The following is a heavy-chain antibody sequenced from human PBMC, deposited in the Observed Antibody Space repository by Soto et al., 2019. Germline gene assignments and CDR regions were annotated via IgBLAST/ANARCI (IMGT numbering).Heavy chain of an antibody. Sequence: GGSLRLSCAASGFTFSSYGMHWVRQAPGKGLEWVAVISYDGSNKYYADSVKGRFTISRDNSKNTLYPQMNSLRAEDTAVYYCAKWTDSYYYYYMDVWGKGTTVTVSS. J-gene: IGHJ6*03. V-gene: IGHV3-30*18. CDR3: AKWTDSYYYYYMDV. CDR2: ISYDGSNK. CDR1: GFTFSSYG.